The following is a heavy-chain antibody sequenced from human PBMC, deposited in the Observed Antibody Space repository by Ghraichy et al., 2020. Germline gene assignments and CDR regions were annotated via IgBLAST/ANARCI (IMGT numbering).Heavy chain of an antibody. Sequence: GGSLRLSCAASGFTFSNYAMNWVRQAPGKGLEWVSVISDSGGSTYYADSVKGRFTISRDNSRNTLYLQMNSLRAEDTAVYYCARDLGRLFNYWGQGTLVTVSS. CDR1: GFTFSNYA. V-gene: IGHV3-23*01. D-gene: IGHD1-26*01. J-gene: IGHJ4*02. CDR3: ARDLGRLFNY. CDR2: ISDSGGST.